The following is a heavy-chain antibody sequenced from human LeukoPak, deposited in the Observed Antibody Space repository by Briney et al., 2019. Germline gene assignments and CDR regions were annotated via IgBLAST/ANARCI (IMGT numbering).Heavy chain of an antibody. CDR2: ISSSMSTI. V-gene: IGHV3-48*01. CDR1: GFTFSSYS. CDR3: ARDEYCSGGRCYYYGMDV. J-gene: IGHJ6*02. Sequence: GGSLRLSCAASGFTFSSYSMNWVRQAPGKGLECVSYISSSMSTISYADSVKGRFTISRDNAKNSLYLQMNSMRVEDKAVYYCARDEYCSGGRCYYYGMDVWGQGTTVTVAS. D-gene: IGHD2-15*01.